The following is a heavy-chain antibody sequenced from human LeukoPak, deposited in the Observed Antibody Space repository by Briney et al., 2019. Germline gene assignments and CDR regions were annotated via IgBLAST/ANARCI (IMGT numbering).Heavy chain of an antibody. D-gene: IGHD3-10*01. J-gene: IGHJ4*02. CDR2: IDTNGGHT. Sequence: GGSLRLSCAASGFTFSSYWMHWVRQVPGKGLVWVSRIDTNGGHTSYADSVKGRFTIPRDNAKNTLYLQMNSLRTEDTAIYYCTRDTFGGDDFWGQGTLVTVSS. CDR1: GFTFSSYW. V-gene: IGHV3-74*01. CDR3: TRDTFGGDDF.